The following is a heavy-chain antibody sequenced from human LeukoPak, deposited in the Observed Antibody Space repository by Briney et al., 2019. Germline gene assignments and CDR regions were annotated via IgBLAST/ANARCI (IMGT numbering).Heavy chain of an antibody. CDR2: TYYRSKWYN. J-gene: IGHJ6*02. Sequence: SQTLSLTCAISGDSVSSNSAAWNWIRQSPSRGLEWLGRTYYRSKWYNDYAVSVKSRITINPDTSKNQFSLQLNSVTPEDTAVYYCARDTGVGYGDKYYYYGLDVWGQGTTVTVSS. D-gene: IGHD4-17*01. CDR1: GDSVSSNSAA. CDR3: ARDTGVGYGDKYYYYGLDV. V-gene: IGHV6-1*01.